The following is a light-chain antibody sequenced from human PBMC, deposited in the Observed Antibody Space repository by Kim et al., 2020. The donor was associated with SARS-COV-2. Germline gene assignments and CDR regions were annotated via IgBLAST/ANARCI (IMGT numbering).Light chain of an antibody. CDR3: QTWGKGTYAV. V-gene: IGLV4-69*01. CDR2: LNSDGSN. Sequence: VQLTWTLGGGHINYAIAWQQRQPGKGPRYLMKLNSDGSNNQGDGIPDRFSGSSSGAERYLTISSLQSEDEADYYCQTWGKGTYAVFGGGTQLTVL. CDR1: GGHINYA. J-gene: IGLJ2*01.